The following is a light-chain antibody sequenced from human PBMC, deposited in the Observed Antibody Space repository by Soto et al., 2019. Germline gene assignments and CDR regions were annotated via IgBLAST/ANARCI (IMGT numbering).Light chain of an antibody. V-gene: IGKV3-20*01. J-gene: IGKJ1*01. CDR2: GAF. CDR3: HYGNSPPWT. CDR1: QSISSSA. Sequence: EIVLTQSPGTLSLSPGERATLSCRASQSISSSALAWYQQKPGQTPRLLIGGAFTRATGIPDRFSGSGSGTDFILSINSLEPEDFAVYYCHYGNSPPWTSGLGTKVDIK.